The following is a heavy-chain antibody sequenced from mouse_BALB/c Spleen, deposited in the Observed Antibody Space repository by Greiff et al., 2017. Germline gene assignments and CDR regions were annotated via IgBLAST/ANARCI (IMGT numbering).Heavy chain of an antibody. J-gene: IGHJ3*01. CDR3: ARDRGDYTLWFAY. CDR1: GFTFSDYY. D-gene: IGHD2-12*01. CDR2: ISDGGSYT. V-gene: IGHV5-4*02. Sequence: EVKLMESGGGLVKPGGSLKLSCAASGFTFSDYYMYWVRQTPEKRLEWVATISDGGSYTYYPDSVKGRFTISRDNAKNNLYLQMSSLKSEDTAMYYCARDRGDYTLWFAYWGQGTLVTVSA.